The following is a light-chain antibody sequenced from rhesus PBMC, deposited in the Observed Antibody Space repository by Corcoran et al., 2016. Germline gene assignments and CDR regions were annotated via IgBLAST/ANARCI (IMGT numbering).Light chain of an antibody. J-gene: IGKJ1*01. V-gene: IGKV1-28*02. CDR2: TAS. CDR1: QDISRY. Sequence: DIQMTQSSSSLSASVGDTVTISCRASQDISRYLNWFQQKPGKAPKLLIYTASSLESGVPSRFSGSGSGTEFTLTLSSLQPDDFASYYCLQHKSYPRTFGQGTKVEIK. CDR3: LQHKSYPRT.